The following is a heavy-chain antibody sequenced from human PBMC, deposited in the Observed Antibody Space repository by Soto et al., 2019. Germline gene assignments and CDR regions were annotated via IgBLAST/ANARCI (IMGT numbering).Heavy chain of an antibody. V-gene: IGHV3-21*01. CDR1: GFTFSSYT. J-gene: IGHJ6*02. CDR3: ARDLGYSSSWNVSYYYGLDV. CDR2: ITSISTYI. Sequence: GGCLRLSCAASGFTFSSYTMNWVRQAPGEGLEWVSSITSISTYIYYADSVKGRFTISRDNTKNPLYLQMNILRAEDTAVYYCARDLGYSSSWNVSYYYGLDVWGQGTTVIVSS. D-gene: IGHD6-13*01.